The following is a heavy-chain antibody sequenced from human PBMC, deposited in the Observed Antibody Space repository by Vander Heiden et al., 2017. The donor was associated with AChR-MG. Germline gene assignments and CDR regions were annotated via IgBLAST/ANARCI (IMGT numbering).Heavy chain of an antibody. V-gene: IGHV4-34*01. CDR3: ARARLGMRWYFDL. Sequence: QVQLQQWGAGLLKPSETLSLTSAVYGGSFSGYCWSWIRQPPGKGLEWIGEINHGGSTNYNPALKSRGTISVDTSKNQFSLKLSSVTAADTAVYYCARARLGMRWYFDLWGPGNLVTVSS. CDR2: INHGGST. D-gene: IGHD7-27*01. CDR1: GGSFSGYC. J-gene: IGHJ2*01.